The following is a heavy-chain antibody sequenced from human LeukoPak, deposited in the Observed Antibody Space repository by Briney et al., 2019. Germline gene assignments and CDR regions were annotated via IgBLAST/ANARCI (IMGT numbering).Heavy chain of an antibody. V-gene: IGHV4-59*01. CDR1: GGYISSYY. Sequence: KTSETLSLTCTVSGGYISSYYWSWIRQPSGKGLEWIGYIYYSGSTNYNPSLKSRVTISLDTSKNQFSLKLSSVTAADTAVYYCARMGGRGYSYGFRYYYYMDVWGKGTTVTISS. CDR2: IYYSGST. J-gene: IGHJ6*03. D-gene: IGHD5-18*01. CDR3: ARMGGRGYSYGFRYYYYMDV.